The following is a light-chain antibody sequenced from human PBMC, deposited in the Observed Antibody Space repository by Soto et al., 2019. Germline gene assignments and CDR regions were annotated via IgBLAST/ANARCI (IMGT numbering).Light chain of an antibody. V-gene: IGKV1-39*01. J-gene: IGKJ5*01. CDR1: QRINIY. Sequence: IQTTQSPSSLSTSIGDRVTITCRASQRINIYLNWYRQKPGKAPELLIYSASNLQSGVPSRFSGSGSGTDFTLTISGLQSEDFATYYCQQSFSTPTFGQGTRLEIK. CDR3: QQSFSTPT. CDR2: SAS.